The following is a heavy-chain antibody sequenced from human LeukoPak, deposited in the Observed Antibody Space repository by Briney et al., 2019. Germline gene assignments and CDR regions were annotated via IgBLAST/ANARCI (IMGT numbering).Heavy chain of an antibody. J-gene: IGHJ6*03. V-gene: IGHV3-74*01. Sequence: GGSLRLSCAASGCSFSNYWMHWVREVPEKGLEWVSRIKSDGTGATYAGSVNGRFTISRDNAENTLYLQMNSLRAEDTAIYYCARDRDGPNYYMDVWGKGTTVTVSS. CDR3: ARDRDGPNYYMDV. CDR1: GCSFSNYW. CDR2: IKSDGTGA. D-gene: IGHD5-24*01.